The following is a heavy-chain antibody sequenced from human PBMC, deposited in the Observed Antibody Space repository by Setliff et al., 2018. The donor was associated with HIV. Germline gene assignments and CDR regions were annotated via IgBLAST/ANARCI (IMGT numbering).Heavy chain of an antibody. CDR1: GFTFSDYY. Sequence: PGGSLRLSCAASGFTFSDYYMGWIRQAPGKGLEWVSYISSSSSYTNYADSVKGRFILSRDNSKNTLYLQLNSLRAEDPAVYYCAKDRTTIPRYLQHWGQGTLVTVAS. CDR3: AKDRTTIPRYLQH. V-gene: IGHV3-11*05. CDR2: ISSSSSYT. J-gene: IGHJ1*01. D-gene: IGHD5-12*01.